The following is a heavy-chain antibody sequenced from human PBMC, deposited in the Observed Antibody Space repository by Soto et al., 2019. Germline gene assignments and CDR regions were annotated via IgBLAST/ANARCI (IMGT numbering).Heavy chain of an antibody. J-gene: IGHJ6*02. D-gene: IGHD6-19*01. CDR2: IYPGDSDT. CDR3: ATGIAVAGRSLYYYYGMDV. CDR1: GYSFTNYW. Sequence: GESLKISCKGSGYSFTNYWIAWVRQMPGKGLEWMGIIYPGDSDTRYSPSFQGQVSISADKSISTAYLQWSSLKASDTTMYYCATGIAVAGRSLYYYYGMDVWGQGTTVTVSS. V-gene: IGHV5-51*01.